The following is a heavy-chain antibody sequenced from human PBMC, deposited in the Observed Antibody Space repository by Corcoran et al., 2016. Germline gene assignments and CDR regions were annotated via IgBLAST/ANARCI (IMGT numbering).Heavy chain of an antibody. V-gene: IGHV1-69*01. CDR1: GGTFSSYA. Sequence: QVQLVQSGAEVKKPGSSVKVSCKASGGTFSSYAISWVRQAPGQGLEWMGGIIPIFGTANYAQKFQGRVTITADESTSTAYMELSSLRSEDTAVYYWATRYCTNGVCPYYFDYWGQGTLVTVSS. CDR3: ATRYCTNGVCPYYFDY. J-gene: IGHJ4*02. CDR2: IIPIFGTA. D-gene: IGHD2-8*01.